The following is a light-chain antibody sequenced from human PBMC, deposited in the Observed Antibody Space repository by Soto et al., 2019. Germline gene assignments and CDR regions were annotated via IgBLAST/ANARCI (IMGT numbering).Light chain of an antibody. CDR2: EDS. Sequence: QSALTQPASVSGSPGQSITISCTGTSSDVGSYNLVSWYQKHPGKVPKLMIYEDSKRPSGVSNRFSGSKSGNTASLTISGLQAEDEADYYCCSDAGSSNFVVFVGGTKLTVL. CDR3: CSDAGSSNFVV. J-gene: IGLJ2*01. CDR1: SSDVGSYNL. V-gene: IGLV2-23*01.